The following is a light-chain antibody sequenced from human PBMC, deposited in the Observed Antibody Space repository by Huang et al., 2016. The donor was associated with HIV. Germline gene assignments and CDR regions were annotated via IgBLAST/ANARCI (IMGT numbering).Light chain of an antibody. CDR1: QIVNSY. CDR3: QQRSAWPLT. Sequence: EIVLTQSPATLSLSPGKRATLSCLASQIVNSYLAWYQQNTGQAPRLLIYDASNRDTGIPARFSGSGSGTDFTLTISNVQSEDFAVYYCQQRSAWPLTFGGGTKVEI. J-gene: IGKJ4*01. CDR2: DAS. V-gene: IGKV3-11*01.